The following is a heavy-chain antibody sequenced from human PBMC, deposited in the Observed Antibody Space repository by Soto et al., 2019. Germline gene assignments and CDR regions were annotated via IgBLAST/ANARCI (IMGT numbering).Heavy chain of an antibody. CDR3: AKGDNLGPKAGYAFDP. V-gene: IGHV6-1*01. CDR1: GDSVSSNTAS. D-gene: IGHD5-12*01. CDR2: TYFRSKWYN. J-gene: IGHJ5*02. Sequence: SQTLSLTCAISGDSVSSNTASWNWIRQSPSRGLEWLGRTYFRSKWYNDYAVSVKSRIIINPDTSNNQFSLQLNSVTPEDTAVYFCAKGDNLGPKAGYAFDPWGQGIMVTVSS.